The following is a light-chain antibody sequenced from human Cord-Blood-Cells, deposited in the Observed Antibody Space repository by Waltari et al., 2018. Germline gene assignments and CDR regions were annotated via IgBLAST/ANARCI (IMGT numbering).Light chain of an antibody. CDR3: SSYTSSSTLV. CDR2: EFS. Sequence: QSALTQPASVSGSPGQSITISCTGTSSDVGGYNYVSSYQQPPAKAPKLMIYEFSKRPSGVSNRFSGSKSGNPASLTISGLQAEDEADYYCSSYTSSSTLVFGGGTKLTVL. V-gene: IGLV2-14*01. CDR1: SSDVGGYNY. J-gene: IGLJ3*02.